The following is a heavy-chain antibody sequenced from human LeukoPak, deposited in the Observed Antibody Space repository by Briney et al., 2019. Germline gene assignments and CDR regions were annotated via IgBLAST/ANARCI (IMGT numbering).Heavy chain of an antibody. CDR2: ISGSGGST. Sequence: GGSLRLSCAASGFTFSSYAMSWVRQAPGKGLEWVSAISGSGGSTYYADSVKGRFTISRVNSKNTLYLQMNSLRAEDTAVYYCAKVDLIVVVITLFDYWGQGTLVTVSS. CDR3: AKVDLIVVVITLFDY. J-gene: IGHJ4*02. V-gene: IGHV3-23*01. CDR1: GFTFSSYA. D-gene: IGHD3-22*01.